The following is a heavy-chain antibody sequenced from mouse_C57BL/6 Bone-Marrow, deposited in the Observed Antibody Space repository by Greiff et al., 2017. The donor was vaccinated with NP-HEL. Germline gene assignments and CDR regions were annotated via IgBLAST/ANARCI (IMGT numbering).Heavy chain of an antibody. CDR3: AREGGGYYWYFDV. D-gene: IGHD2-2*01. CDR2: IDPSDSYT. V-gene: IGHV1-69*01. CDR1: GYTFTSYW. J-gene: IGHJ1*03. Sequence: QVQLQQPGADLVMPGASVKLSCTASGYTFTSYWMHWVKQTPGQGLEWIGEIDPSDSYTNYKQKFKGKFTLTGDKSSSTAYMQLSRLTSGDSAVYYCAREGGGYYWYFDVWGTGTTVTVSS.